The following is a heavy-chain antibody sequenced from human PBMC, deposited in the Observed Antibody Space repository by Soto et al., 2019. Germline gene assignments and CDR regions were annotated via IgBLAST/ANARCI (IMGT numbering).Heavy chain of an antibody. CDR2: INAGNGNT. Sequence: QVQLVQSGAEVKKPGASMKVSCKTSGYTFTSYAMHWVRQGPGQRLEWMGWINAGNGNTKYSQKFQGRVTITRDTSASTAYRELSSLRSEDTAVYYCARTHYDFWSGYDTQPRVYDAFDIWGQGTMVTVSS. D-gene: IGHD3-3*01. J-gene: IGHJ3*02. V-gene: IGHV1-3*01. CDR1: GYTFTSYA. CDR3: ARTHYDFWSGYDTQPRVYDAFDI.